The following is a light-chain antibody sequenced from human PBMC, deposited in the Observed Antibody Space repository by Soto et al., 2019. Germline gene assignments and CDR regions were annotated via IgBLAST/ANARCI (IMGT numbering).Light chain of an antibody. J-gene: IGLJ2*01. Sequence: QSALTQPASVSGSPGQSITISCTGTSIDVGGYNYVSWYQQHPGKAPKLMIYDVSNRPSGVSNRFSGSKSGNTASLTISGLQAEDEADYYCSSYTSSSRVVFGGGTKLTVL. CDR2: DVS. CDR1: SIDVGGYNY. CDR3: SSYTSSSRVV. V-gene: IGLV2-14*01.